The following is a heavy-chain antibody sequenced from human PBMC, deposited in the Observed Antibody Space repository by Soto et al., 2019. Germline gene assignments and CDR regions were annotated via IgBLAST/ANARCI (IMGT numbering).Heavy chain of an antibody. D-gene: IGHD3-22*01. V-gene: IGHV3-23*01. CDR2: ISGSGGST. CDR1: GFTFSSYA. CDR3: AKGIRYYYDSSGEEAYYYYGMDV. Sequence: GGSLRLSCAASGFTFSSYAMSWVRQAPGKGLEWVSAISGSGGSTYYADSVKGRFTISGDNSKNTLYLQMNSLRAEDTAVYYCAKGIRYYYDSSGEEAYYYYGMDVWGQGTTVTVSS. J-gene: IGHJ6*02.